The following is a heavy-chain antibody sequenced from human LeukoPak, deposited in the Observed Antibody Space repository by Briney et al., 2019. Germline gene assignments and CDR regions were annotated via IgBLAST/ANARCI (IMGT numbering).Heavy chain of an antibody. CDR3: ARSISSGWAL. D-gene: IGHD6-19*01. Sequence: GESLKISCKASGYIFTSFWIGWVRQMPGSGLEWMGFINPGDSDTRYSPSFQGQVTISADKSINTAYLQWSSLKASDSAIYYCARSISSGWALWGQGTMVTVSS. J-gene: IGHJ3*01. CDR1: GYIFTSFW. CDR2: INPGDSDT. V-gene: IGHV5-51*01.